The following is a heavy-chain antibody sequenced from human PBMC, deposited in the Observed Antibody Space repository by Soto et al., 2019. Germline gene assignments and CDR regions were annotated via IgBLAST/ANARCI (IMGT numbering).Heavy chain of an antibody. J-gene: IGHJ6*02. CDR1: GGTFSSFINYP. CDR3: ARLAESGYDIFSGSYYYGMDV. D-gene: IGHD5-12*01. V-gene: IGHV1-69*06. Sequence: SVKVSCKSSGGTFSSFINYPINWVRQAPGQGLEWMGGIIPIFGTANYAQKFQGRVTITADKSTSTAYMELSSLRSEDTAVYYCARLAESGYDIFSGSYYYGMDVWGQGTTVTVSS. CDR2: IIPIFGTA.